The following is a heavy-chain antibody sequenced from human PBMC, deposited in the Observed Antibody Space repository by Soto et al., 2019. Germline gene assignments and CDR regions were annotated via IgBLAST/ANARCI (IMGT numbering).Heavy chain of an antibody. CDR2: ISAYNGNT. CDR1: GYTFTSYG. J-gene: IGHJ5*02. Sequence: QVQLVQSGAEVKKPGASVKVSCKASGYTFTSYGISWVRQAPGQGLEWMGWISAYNGNTNYAQKLQGRVTRNKDTSTSTAYMELRRLRSDDTAVYYCARMGPYSSSSFPTANNWFDPWGQGTLVTVSS. CDR3: ARMGPYSSSSFPTANNWFDP. D-gene: IGHD6-6*01. V-gene: IGHV1-18*01.